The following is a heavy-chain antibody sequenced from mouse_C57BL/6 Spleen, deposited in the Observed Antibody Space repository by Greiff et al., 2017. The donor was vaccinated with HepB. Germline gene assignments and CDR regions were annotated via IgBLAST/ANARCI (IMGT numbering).Heavy chain of an antibody. CDR2: INPNNGGT. CDR1: GYTFTDYY. Sequence: VQLQQSGPELVKPGASVKISCKASGYTFTDYYMNWVKQSHGKSLEWIGDINPNNGGTSYNQKFKGKATLTVDKSSSTAYMELRSLTSEDSAVYYCARLNGYGRYYFDYWGQGTTLTVSS. CDR3: ARLNGYGRYYFDY. J-gene: IGHJ2*01. D-gene: IGHD2-2*01. V-gene: IGHV1-26*01.